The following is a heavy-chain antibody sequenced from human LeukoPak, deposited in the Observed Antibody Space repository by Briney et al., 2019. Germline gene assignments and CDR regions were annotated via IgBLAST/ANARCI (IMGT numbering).Heavy chain of an antibody. J-gene: IGHJ5*02. CDR2: ITAYNGDT. CDR3: ARDNSVRDEAWWFNP. CDR1: GYTFNSYA. Sequence: PGASVKVSCKAFGYTFNSYAISWVRQAPGQGLEWMGWITAYNGDTKYAQKSQGRVTLTRDMSTSTDYLELSSLRSEDTAVYYCARDNSVRDEAWWFNPWGQGTLVTVSS. D-gene: IGHD5-24*01. V-gene: IGHV1-18*01.